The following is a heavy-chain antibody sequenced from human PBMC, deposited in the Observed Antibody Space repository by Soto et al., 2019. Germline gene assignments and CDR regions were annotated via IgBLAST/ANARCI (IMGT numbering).Heavy chain of an antibody. CDR1: GFTFSKYW. CDR3: VRDSHGDY. Sequence: EVQLVESGGGLVQPGGSLRLSCAGSGFTFSKYWMHWVRQAPGKGLEWVSRIDHDGPTDYADSVRGRFTISRDNAENTLYLQMNSLRPEDTAVYYCVRDSHGDYWGQGTLVTVSS. J-gene: IGHJ4*02. V-gene: IGHV3-74*01. CDR2: IDHDGPT.